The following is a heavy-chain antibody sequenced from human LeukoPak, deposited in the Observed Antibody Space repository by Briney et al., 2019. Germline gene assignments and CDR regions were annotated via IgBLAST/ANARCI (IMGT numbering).Heavy chain of an antibody. CDR1: GFTFSSYA. V-gene: IGHV3-23*01. CDR2: ISGSGGSA. D-gene: IGHD3-22*01. J-gene: IGHJ3*02. CDR3: AKDVYYYDSSGYYPDAFDI. Sequence: GGSLRLSCAASGFTFSSYAMSWVRQAPGKGLEWVSAISGSGGSAYYADSVKGRFTISRDNSKNTLYLQMNSLRAEDTAVYYCAKDVYYYDSSGYYPDAFDIWGQGTMVTVSS.